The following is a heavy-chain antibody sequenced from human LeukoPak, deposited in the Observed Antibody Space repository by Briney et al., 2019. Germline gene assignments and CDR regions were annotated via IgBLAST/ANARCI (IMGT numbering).Heavy chain of an antibody. CDR2: ISGSGGST. V-gene: IGHV3-23*01. CDR1: GFTFSSYA. D-gene: IGHD1-26*01. CDR3: AKDESGSYYSYFDY. Sequence: GGSLRLSCAASGFTFSSYAMSWVRQAPGKGLEWASAISGSGGSTYYADSVKGRFTISRDNSKNTLYLQMNSLRAEDTAVYYCAKDESGSYYSYFDYWGQGTLVTVSS. J-gene: IGHJ4*02.